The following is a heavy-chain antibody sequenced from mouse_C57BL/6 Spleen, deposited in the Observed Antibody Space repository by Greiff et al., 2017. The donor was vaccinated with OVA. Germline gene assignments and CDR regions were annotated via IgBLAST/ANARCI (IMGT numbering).Heavy chain of an antibody. V-gene: IGHV1-64*01. J-gene: IGHJ1*03. CDR2: IHPNSGST. D-gene: IGHD2-2*01. CDR1: GYTFTSYW. Sequence: QVQLQQSGAELVKPGASVKLSCKASGYTFTSYWMHWVKQRPGQGLEWIGMIHPNSGSTNYNEKFKSKATLTVDKSSSTAYMQLSSLTSEDSAVYYCARGHGYDWYFDVWGTGTTVTVSS. CDR3: ARGHGYDWYFDV.